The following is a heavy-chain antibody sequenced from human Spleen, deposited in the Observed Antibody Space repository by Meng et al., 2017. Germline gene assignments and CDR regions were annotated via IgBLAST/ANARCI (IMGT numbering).Heavy chain of an antibody. CDR2: INHSGST. V-gene: IGHV4-34*01. J-gene: IGHJ4*02. Sequence: QVQLQQWGAGLLKPSETLSLTCVVSGGSFSDYYWSWIRQPPGKGLEWIGEINHSGSTNYNPSLKSRVTIAIDKSKNQFSLKLSSVTAADTAVYYCASWIYSCGWQWGQGALVTVSS. CDR3: ASWIYSCGWQ. CDR1: GGSFSDYY. D-gene: IGHD6-19*01.